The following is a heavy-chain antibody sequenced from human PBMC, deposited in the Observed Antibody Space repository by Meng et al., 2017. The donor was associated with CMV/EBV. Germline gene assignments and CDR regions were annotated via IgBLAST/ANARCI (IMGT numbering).Heavy chain of an antibody. Sequence: QLPQWGAGLLKPSETLSLPCAVYGGSFSGYYWSWIRQPPGKGLEWIGEINHSGSTNYNPSLKSRVTISVDTSKNQFSLKLSSVTAADTAVYYCASSLTYPDYWGQGTLVTVSS. CDR1: GGSFSGYY. CDR3: ASSLTYPDY. J-gene: IGHJ4*02. CDR2: INHSGST. D-gene: IGHD2-15*01. V-gene: IGHV4-34*01.